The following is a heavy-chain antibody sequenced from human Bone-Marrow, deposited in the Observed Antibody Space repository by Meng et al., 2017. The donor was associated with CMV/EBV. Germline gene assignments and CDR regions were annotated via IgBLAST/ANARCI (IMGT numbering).Heavy chain of an antibody. J-gene: IGHJ4*02. CDR3: GRDLSGSRDY. V-gene: IGHV3-74*03. Sequence: VPLVECGGGLCPSGWSLRLFCADSGFTLTRYWMQWVREVPGKGLEWVSRIDIDGRDITYADSVRGRFSISRDDAKNTLYLQMNSLRIEDTAVYYCGRDLSGSRDYWGRGTLVTVSS. CDR2: IDIDGRDI. D-gene: IGHD1-26*01. CDR1: GFTLTRYW.